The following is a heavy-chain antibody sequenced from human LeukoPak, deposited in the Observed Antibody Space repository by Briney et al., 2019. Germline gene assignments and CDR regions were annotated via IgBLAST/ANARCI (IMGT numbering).Heavy chain of an antibody. D-gene: IGHD5-18*01. Sequence: GEALKISCKGSGFSFTSHWIGWVRQMPGKGLEWMGIIYPGDSDTRYSPSFQGQVTISADTSINTAYLQWSRLEASDTAIYYCTRRPVDTASQGLDCWGQGTLVTVSS. J-gene: IGHJ4*02. CDR3: TRRPVDTASQGLDC. CDR2: IYPGDSDT. V-gene: IGHV5-51*01. CDR1: GFSFTSHW.